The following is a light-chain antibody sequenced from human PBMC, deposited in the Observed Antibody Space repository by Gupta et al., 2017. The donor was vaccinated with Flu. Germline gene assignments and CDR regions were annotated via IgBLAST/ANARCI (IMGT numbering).Light chain of an antibody. CDR2: QDS. CDR1: KLGDKY. V-gene: IGLV3-1*01. CDR3: QAWDSSTSNYV. Sequence: SYELTQPTSVSVSLGQTASIPCSGDKLGDKYACWYQQKPGQSPVLVIYQDSKRPSGIPERFSGSNSGNTATLTISGTQAMDEADYYCQAWDSSTSNYVFGTGTKVTVL. J-gene: IGLJ1*01.